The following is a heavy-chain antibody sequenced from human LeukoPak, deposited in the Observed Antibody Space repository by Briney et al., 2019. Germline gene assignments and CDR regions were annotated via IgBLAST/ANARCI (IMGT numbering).Heavy chain of an antibody. CDR3: GRDACGRSYVPYGMDV. V-gene: IGHV3-49*03. D-gene: IGHD3-16*01. CDR1: GFTFGDYA. Sequence: GGSLRLSCTASGFTFGDYAMSWFRQAPGKGLEWVAFIRNKAYGGTTARAASVRGRFTISRDDSKSTAYLQMNSLKTEDTAVYYCGRDACGRSYVPYGMDVWGQGTTVTVSS. J-gene: IGHJ6*02. CDR2: IRNKAYGGTT.